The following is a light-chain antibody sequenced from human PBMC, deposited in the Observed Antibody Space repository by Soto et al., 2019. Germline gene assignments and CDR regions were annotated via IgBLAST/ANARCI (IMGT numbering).Light chain of an antibody. J-gene: IGKJ4*01. CDR3: HQYNTWPLT. Sequence: EVVLTQSPGTLSLSPGERATLSCRASQTVRNNYLAWYQQKPGQAPRLLIYDASSRATGIPDRFNGSGSGTEFTLDISSLQSEDFAIYYCHQYNTWPLTFGGGTRVDIK. CDR2: DAS. CDR1: QTVRNNY. V-gene: IGKV3-20*01.